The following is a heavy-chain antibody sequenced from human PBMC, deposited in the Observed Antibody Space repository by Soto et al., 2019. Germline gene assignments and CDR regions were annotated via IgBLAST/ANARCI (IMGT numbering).Heavy chain of an antibody. CDR3: AKGIGNNYYGMDV. CDR1: GFTFSSFE. Sequence: GGSLRLSCAASGFTFSSFEMNWVRQAPGKGLECVSYISSSGSTKYYADSVKGRFTISRDNSKNTLYLQMNSLRAEDTAVYYCAKGIGNNYYGMDVWDQGTTVTVSS. CDR2: ISSSGSTK. J-gene: IGHJ6*02. V-gene: IGHV3-48*03.